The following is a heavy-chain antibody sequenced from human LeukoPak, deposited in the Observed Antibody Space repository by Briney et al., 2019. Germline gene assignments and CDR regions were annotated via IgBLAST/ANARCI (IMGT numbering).Heavy chain of an antibody. CDR3: PRDRGVRGGSYGTWFDP. D-gene: IGHD1-26*01. CDR1: GGSISSYY. Sequence: PSETLSLTCTVSGGSISSYYWSWIRPPAGKGLEWIGRIYTSGSTNYNPSLKSRVTMSVDTSKNQFSLKLSSVTAADTAVYYCPRDRGVRGGSYGTWFDPWGQGTLVTVSS. J-gene: IGHJ5*02. CDR2: IYTSGST. V-gene: IGHV4-4*07.